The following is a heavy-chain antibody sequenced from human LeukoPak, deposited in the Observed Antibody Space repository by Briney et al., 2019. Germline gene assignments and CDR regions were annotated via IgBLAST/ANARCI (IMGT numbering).Heavy chain of an antibody. CDR1: GGSISSSSYY. J-gene: IGHJ3*02. CDR2: IYYSGST. D-gene: IGHD3-22*01. V-gene: IGHV4-39*01. CDR3: ARQKYTRGYGSSGYYVEDDAFDI. Sequence: SETLSLTCTVSGGSISSSSYYWGWIRQPPGKGLEWIGSIYYSGSTYYNPSLKSRVTISVDTSKNQFSLKLSSVTAADTAVYYCARQKYTRGYGSSGYYVEDDAFDIWGQGTMVTVSS.